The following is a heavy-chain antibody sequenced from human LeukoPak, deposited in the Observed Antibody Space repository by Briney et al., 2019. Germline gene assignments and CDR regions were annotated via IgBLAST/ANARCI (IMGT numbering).Heavy chain of an antibody. CDR2: ISGSGVTT. J-gene: IGHJ4*02. D-gene: IGHD3-22*01. CDR1: GFAFSSYG. Sequence: GGSLRLSCAASGFAFSSYGMSWVRQAPGKGLEWVSGISGSGVTTHYADSVKGRFTISRDNSKNTLFLQMNSLRAEDTAGFYCAKATSIGYSYFDYWGQGTLVTVSS. V-gene: IGHV3-23*01. CDR3: AKATSIGYSYFDY.